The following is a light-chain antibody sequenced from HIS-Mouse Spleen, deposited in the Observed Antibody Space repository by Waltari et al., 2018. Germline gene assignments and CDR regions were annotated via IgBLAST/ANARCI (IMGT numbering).Light chain of an antibody. CDR3: SSYTSSSTEV. J-gene: IGLJ2*01. CDR2: DVS. CDR1: SSDVGGYNY. V-gene: IGLV2-14*03. Sequence: QSALTQPASVSGSPGQSITISCTGTSSDVGGYNYVSWYQQHPGKAPKLMIYDVSNRPSGVSKRLSGSKSGNTASLTISGLQAEDEADYYCSSYTSSSTEVFGGGTKLTVL.